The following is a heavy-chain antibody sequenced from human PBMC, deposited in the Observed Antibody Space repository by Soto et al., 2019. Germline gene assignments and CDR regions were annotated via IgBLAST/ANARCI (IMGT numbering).Heavy chain of an antibody. CDR3: ARGAQGFGELSSLKVPYYYYMDV. CDR1: GGSISSGGYY. J-gene: IGHJ6*03. Sequence: SETLSLTCTVSGGSISSGGYYWSWIRQHPGKGLEWIGYIYYSGSTYYNPSLKSRVTISVDTSKNQFSLKLSSVTAADTAVYYCARGAQGFGELSSLKVPYYYYMDVRGKGTTVTVSS. V-gene: IGHV4-31*03. D-gene: IGHD3-10*01. CDR2: IYYSGST.